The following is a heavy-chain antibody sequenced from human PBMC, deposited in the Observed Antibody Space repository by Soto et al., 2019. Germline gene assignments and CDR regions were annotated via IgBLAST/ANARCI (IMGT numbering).Heavy chain of an antibody. CDR3: AKAVVVVLVGRYFDY. Sequence: GGSLRLSCAASGFTFSSYAMSWVRQASGKGLEWVSAISGSGGSTYYADSVKGRFTISRDNSKNTLYLQMNSLRAEDTAVYYCAKAVVVVLVGRYFDYWGQGTLVTVSS. D-gene: IGHD2-15*01. CDR1: GFTFSSYA. V-gene: IGHV3-23*01. CDR2: ISGSGGST. J-gene: IGHJ4*02.